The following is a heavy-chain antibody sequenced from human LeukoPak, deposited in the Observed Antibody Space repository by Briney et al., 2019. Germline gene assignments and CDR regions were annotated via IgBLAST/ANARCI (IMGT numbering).Heavy chain of an antibody. J-gene: IGHJ4*02. Sequence: GGSLRLSCSASGFTFSSYAMHWVRQAPGKGLEYVSAISSNGGSTYYADSVKGRFTIFRDNSKNTLYLQMSSLRAEDTAVYYCVKGMDIAMVSAFDYWGQGTLVTVSS. CDR1: GFTFSSYA. D-gene: IGHD5-18*01. CDR2: ISSNGGST. V-gene: IGHV3-64D*09. CDR3: VKGMDIAMVSAFDY.